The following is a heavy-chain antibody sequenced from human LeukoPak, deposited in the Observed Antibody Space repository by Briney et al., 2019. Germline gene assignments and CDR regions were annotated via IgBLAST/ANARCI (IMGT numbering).Heavy chain of an antibody. J-gene: IGHJ6*03. CDR3: ARDNALLSGYSTYYYYYYMDV. Sequence: KASETLSLTCTVSGGSISSSSYYWGWIRQPPGKGLEWIGSIYYSVSTYYNPSLKSRVTISVDTSKNQFSLKLSSVTAADTAVYYCARDNALLSGYSTYYYYYYMDVWGKGTTVTVSS. CDR1: GGSISSSSYY. V-gene: IGHV4-39*07. D-gene: IGHD3-3*01. CDR2: IYYSVST.